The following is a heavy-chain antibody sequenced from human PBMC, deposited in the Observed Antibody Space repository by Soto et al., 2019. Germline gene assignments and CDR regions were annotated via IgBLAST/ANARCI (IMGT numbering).Heavy chain of an antibody. Sequence: QVQLQQWGAGLLKPSETLSLTCAVYGGSFSGYYWSWIRQPPGKGLEWIGEINHSGNTNYNPSLKSRVTISVDTSKNQFSLKLSSVTAADTAVYYCARAFGSCYSTWGQGTLVTVSS. CDR2: INHSGNT. J-gene: IGHJ4*02. CDR3: ARAFGSCYST. V-gene: IGHV4-34*01. CDR1: GGSFSGYY. D-gene: IGHD2-15*01.